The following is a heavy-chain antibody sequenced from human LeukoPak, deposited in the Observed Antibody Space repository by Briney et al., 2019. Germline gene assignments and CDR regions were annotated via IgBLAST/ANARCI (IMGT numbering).Heavy chain of an antibody. Sequence: SETLSLTCTVSGGSINSYYWSWIRQPAGKGLEWIGRIYTSGSTNYNPSLKSRVTISVDTSKNQFSLKLSSVTAADTAVYYCARDSTSYGYFDYWGQGTLVTVSS. V-gene: IGHV4-4*07. D-gene: IGHD5-18*01. J-gene: IGHJ4*02. CDR1: GGSINSYY. CDR2: IYTSGST. CDR3: ARDSTSYGYFDY.